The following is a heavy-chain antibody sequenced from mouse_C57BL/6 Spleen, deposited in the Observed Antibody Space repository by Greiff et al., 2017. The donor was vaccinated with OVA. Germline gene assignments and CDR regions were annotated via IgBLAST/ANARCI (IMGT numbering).Heavy chain of an antibody. Sequence: VQLQQPGAELVKPGASVKLSCKASGYTFTSYWMHWVKQRPGQGLEWIGMIHPNSGSTNYNEKFKSKATLTVDKSSSTAYMQLSSLTSEDSAVYYCARRSYYGSSQAMDYWGQGTSVTVSS. CDR3: ARRSYYGSSQAMDY. CDR1: GYTFTSYW. V-gene: IGHV1-64*01. D-gene: IGHD1-1*01. CDR2: IHPNSGST. J-gene: IGHJ4*01.